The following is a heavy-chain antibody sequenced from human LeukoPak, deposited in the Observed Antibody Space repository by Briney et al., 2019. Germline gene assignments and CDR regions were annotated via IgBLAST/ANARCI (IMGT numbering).Heavy chain of an antibody. J-gene: IGHJ4*02. CDR2: IKSKTDGGTT. CDR3: TTHAAGDYDSSGPYYFDY. D-gene: IGHD3-22*01. CDR1: GFTFSNAW. V-gene: IGHV3-15*01. Sequence: PGGSLRLSCAASGFTFSNAWMSWVRQAPGKGLEWVGRIKSKTDGGTTDYAAPVKGRFTISRDDSKNTLYLQMNSLKTEDTAVYYCTTHAAGDYDSSGPYYFDYWGQGTLVTVSS.